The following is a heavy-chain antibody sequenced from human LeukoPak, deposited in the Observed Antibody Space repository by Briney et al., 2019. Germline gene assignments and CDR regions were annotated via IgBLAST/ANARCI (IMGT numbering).Heavy chain of an antibody. CDR3: ARGVGYCSGGRCPFDY. V-gene: IGHV4-38-2*02. D-gene: IGHD2-15*01. CDR1: GYSISSGFY. J-gene: IGHJ4*01. CDR2: IYHSGST. Sequence: SETLSLTCTVSGYSISSGFYWGWIRQPPGKGLEWIGSIYHSGSTYYNPSLESRVTISVDTSKNQFSLKVMSVTAADTAVYYCARGVGYCSGGRCPFDYWGRGTQVTVSS.